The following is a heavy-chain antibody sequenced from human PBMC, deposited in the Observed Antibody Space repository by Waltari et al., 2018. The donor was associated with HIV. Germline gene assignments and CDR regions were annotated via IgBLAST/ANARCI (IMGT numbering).Heavy chain of an antibody. CDR1: GFTFSSYS. J-gene: IGHJ4*02. Sequence: EVQLVESGGGLVKPGGSLRLSCAASGFTFSSYSMNWVRQAPGKGLEWVSSISSSSYIYYADSVKGRFTISRDNAKNSLYLQMNSLRAEDTAVYYCALGGLERSGIIDYWGQGTLVTVSS. CDR3: ALGGLERSGIIDY. CDR2: ISSSSYI. D-gene: IGHD1-1*01. V-gene: IGHV3-21*01.